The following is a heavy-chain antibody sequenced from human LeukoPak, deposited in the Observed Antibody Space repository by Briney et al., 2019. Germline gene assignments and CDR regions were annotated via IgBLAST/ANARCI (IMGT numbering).Heavy chain of an antibody. CDR2: ILYDGSNK. Sequence: GGSLRLSCAASGFTFSSYAMHWVRQAPGKGLEWVAVILYDGSNKYYADSVKGRFTISRDNSKNTLYLQMNSLRAEDTAVYYCARDPFSIAARPVYFDYWGQGTLVTVSS. V-gene: IGHV3-30-3*01. D-gene: IGHD6-6*01. CDR3: ARDPFSIAARPVYFDY. CDR1: GFTFSSYA. J-gene: IGHJ4*02.